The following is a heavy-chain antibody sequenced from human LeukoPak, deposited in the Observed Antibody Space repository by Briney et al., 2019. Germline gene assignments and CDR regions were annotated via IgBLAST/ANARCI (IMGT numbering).Heavy chain of an antibody. CDR2: IKQDGSEK. CDR3: ARSYSSGWYSEYFQH. D-gene: IGHD6-19*01. V-gene: IGHV3-7*01. Sequence: GGSLRLSCAASGFTFSSYWMSWVRQAPGKGLEWVANIKQDGSEKYYVDSVKGRFTISRDNAKNSLYLQMNSLRAEDTAVYYCARSYSSGWYSEYFQHWGQGTLVTVSS. J-gene: IGHJ1*01. CDR1: GFTFSSYW.